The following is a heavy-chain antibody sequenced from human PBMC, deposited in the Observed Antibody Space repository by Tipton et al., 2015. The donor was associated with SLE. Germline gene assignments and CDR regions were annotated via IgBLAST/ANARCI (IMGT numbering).Heavy chain of an antibody. CDR3: ARGHGDYWYFDL. D-gene: IGHD4-17*01. J-gene: IGHJ2*01. CDR1: GGSFSGYY. CDR2: INHSGST. V-gene: IGHV4-34*01. Sequence: TLSLTCAVYGGSFSGYYWSWIRQPPGKGLEWIGEINHSGSTNYNPSLKSRVTISVDTSKNQFSLKLSSVTAADTAVYYCARGHGDYWYFDLWGRGTLVTVSS.